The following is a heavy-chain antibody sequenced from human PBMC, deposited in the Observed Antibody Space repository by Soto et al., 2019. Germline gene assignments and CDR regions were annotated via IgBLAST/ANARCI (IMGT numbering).Heavy chain of an antibody. V-gene: IGHV1-18*01. D-gene: IGHD6-19*01. CDR1: GYTFTSYA. CDR3: AREWSSGWYDWFDP. Sequence: GASVKVACKASGYTFTSYAMHWVRQAPGQRLEWMGWISAYNGNTKYAQKLQGRVTMTTDTSTSTAYMELRSLRSDDTAVYYCAREWSSGWYDWFDPWGQRTLVTVSS. J-gene: IGHJ5*02. CDR2: ISAYNGNT.